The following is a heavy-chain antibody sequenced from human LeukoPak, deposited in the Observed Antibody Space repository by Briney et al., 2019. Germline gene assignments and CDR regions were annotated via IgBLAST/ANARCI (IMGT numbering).Heavy chain of an antibody. J-gene: IGHJ4*02. CDR3: AKDSCGGDCYSGY. D-gene: IGHD2-21*02. CDR1: GFTFSSYE. CDR2: IWYDGSNK. Sequence: GGSLRLSCAASGFTFSSYEMNWVRQAPGKGLEWVAVIWYDGSNKYYADSVKGRFTISRDNSKNTLYLQMNSLRAEDTAVYYCAKDSCGGDCYSGYWGQGTLVTVSS. V-gene: IGHV3-33*06.